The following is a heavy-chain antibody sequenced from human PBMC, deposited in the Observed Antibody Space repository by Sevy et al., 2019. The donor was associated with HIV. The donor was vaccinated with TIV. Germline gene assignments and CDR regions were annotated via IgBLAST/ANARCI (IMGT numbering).Heavy chain of an antibody. CDR2: FDPEDDKT. CDR1: GYTLTQLS. D-gene: IGHD3-22*01. V-gene: IGHV1-24*01. CDR3: ATTKDYYDNSGYPFDY. J-gene: IGHJ4*02. Sequence: ASVKVSCKVSGYTLTQLSMHWVRQAPGNGLEWMGTFDPEDDKTIYAQKFQGRVTMTEDKSTDTVYMELISLRSEDTAMFYCATTKDYYDNSGYPFDYWGQGTLVTVSS.